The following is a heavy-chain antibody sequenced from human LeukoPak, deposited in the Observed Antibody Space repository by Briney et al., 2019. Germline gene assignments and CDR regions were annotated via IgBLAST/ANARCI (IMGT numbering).Heavy chain of an antibody. CDR1: GGSFSGYY. J-gene: IGHJ6*02. D-gene: IGHD5-18*01. Sequence: SETLSLTCAVYGGSFSGYYWSWIRQPPGKGLEWIGEINHSGSTNYNPSLKSRVTISVDTSKNQFSLKLSSVTAADTAVYYCARAGAGIQLWNARAPLFRMEGRGQGTTVTVSS. CDR2: INHSGST. CDR3: ARAGAGIQLWNARAPLFRMEG. V-gene: IGHV4-34*01.